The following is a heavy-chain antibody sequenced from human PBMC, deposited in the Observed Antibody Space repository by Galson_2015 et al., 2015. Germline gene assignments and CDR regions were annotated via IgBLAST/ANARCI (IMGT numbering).Heavy chain of an antibody. Sequence: SVKVSCKASGYTFTSYIMHWVRQAPGQRLEWMGWINAGNGNTKYSQKFQGRVTITRDTSASTAYMELSSLRSEDTAVYYCARSFYGSGSLYGMDVWGQGTTVTVSS. CDR1: GYTFTSYI. D-gene: IGHD3-10*01. CDR3: ARSFYGSGSLYGMDV. CDR2: INAGNGNT. V-gene: IGHV1-3*01. J-gene: IGHJ6*02.